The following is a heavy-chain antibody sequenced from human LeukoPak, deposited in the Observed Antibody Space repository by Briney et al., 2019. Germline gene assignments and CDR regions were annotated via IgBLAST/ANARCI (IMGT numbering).Heavy chain of an antibody. J-gene: IGHJ4*02. CDR2: INPNSGGT. CDR3: ARGDYYYDYVWGGYRSFAFDY. Sequence: GASVKVSCKASGYTFTGYYMHWVRQAPGQGLEWMGWINPNSGGTNYAQKFQGRVTMTRDTSISTAYMELSRLRSDDTAVYYCARGDYYYDYVWGGYRSFAFDYWGQGTLVTVSS. D-gene: IGHD3-16*02. V-gene: IGHV1-2*02. CDR1: GYTFTGYY.